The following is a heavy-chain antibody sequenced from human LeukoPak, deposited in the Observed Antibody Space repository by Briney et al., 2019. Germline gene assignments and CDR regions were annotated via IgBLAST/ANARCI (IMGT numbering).Heavy chain of an antibody. D-gene: IGHD1-1*01. Sequence: GGSLRLSCAASGFTFSSYSMNWVRQAPGKGLEWVSYISSSSSTIYYADSVKGRFTISRDNAKNSLYLQMNSLRAEDTAVYYCARDGWNDRGDAFDIWGQGTMVTVSS. CDR1: GFTFSSYS. CDR2: ISSSSSTI. V-gene: IGHV3-48*01. J-gene: IGHJ3*02. CDR3: ARDGWNDRGDAFDI.